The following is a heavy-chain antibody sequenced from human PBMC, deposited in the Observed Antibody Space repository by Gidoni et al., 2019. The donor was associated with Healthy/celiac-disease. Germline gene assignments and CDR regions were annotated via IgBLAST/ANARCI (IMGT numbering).Heavy chain of an antibody. V-gene: IGHV4-34*01. CDR1: GVSLSGYY. Sequence: QVQLQQWGAGLLKPSATLSLTCAVYGVSLSGYYWSWIRQTPGKGLEWIGEINHSGSNNYNPSRKSRVTISVDTSKNQCSLKLSSVTAADTAVYYCARTRTAARASARYYYYGMDVWGQGTTVTVSS. CDR2: INHSGSN. CDR3: ARTRTAARASARYYYYGMDV. J-gene: IGHJ6*02. D-gene: IGHD6-6*01.